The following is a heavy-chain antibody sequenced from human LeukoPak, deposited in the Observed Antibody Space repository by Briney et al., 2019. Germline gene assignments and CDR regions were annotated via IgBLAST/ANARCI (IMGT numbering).Heavy chain of an antibody. V-gene: IGHV4-59*01. CDR3: ARSAYSSYSGSESRRLPIDY. D-gene: IGHD1-26*01. CDR2: IYYSGST. Sequence: SETLSLTCTVPGGSISSYYWSWIRQPPGKGLEWIGYIYYSGSTNYNPSLKSRVTISVDTSKNQFSLKLSSVTAADTAVYYCARSAYSSYSGSESRRLPIDYWGQGILVTVSS. J-gene: IGHJ4*02. CDR1: GGSISSYY.